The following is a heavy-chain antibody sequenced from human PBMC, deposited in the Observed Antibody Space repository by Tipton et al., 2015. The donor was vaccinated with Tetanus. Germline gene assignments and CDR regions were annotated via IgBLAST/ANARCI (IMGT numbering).Heavy chain of an antibody. CDR2: IIPIFGTA. J-gene: IGHJ6*02. Sequence: QSGPEVKKPGSSVKVSCKASGGTFSSYAISWVRQAPGQGLEWMGGIIPIFGTANYAQKFQGRVTITADESTSTAYMELSSLRSEDTAVYYCAGIYCSGGGCPRNYYYYGMDVWGQGTTVTVSS. D-gene: IGHD2-15*01. V-gene: IGHV1-69*01. CDR1: GGTFSSYA. CDR3: AGIYCSGGGCPRNYYYYGMDV.